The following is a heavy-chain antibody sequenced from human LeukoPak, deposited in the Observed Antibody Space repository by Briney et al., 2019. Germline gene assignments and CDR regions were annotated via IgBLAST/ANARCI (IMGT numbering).Heavy chain of an antibody. CDR2: IYYSGST. D-gene: IGHD3-10*01. Sequence: SETLSLTCTVSGGSISNKYWSWIRQPPGKGLEWIGYIYYSGSTNYNPSLKSRVTRLVDTSNTQLSLKLGSVTAADTAVYFCARNWGVKGPPGYLDVWAKGPRSPSP. V-gene: IGHV4-59*01. CDR3: ARNWGVKGPPGYLDV. J-gene: IGHJ6*03. CDR1: GGSISNKY.